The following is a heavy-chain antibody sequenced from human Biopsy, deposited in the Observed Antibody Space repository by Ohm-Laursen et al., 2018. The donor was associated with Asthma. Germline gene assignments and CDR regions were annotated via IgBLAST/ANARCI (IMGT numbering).Heavy chain of an antibody. J-gene: IGHJ6*02. D-gene: IGHD6-13*01. V-gene: IGHV1-69*06. CDR1: GYTFSNYA. CDR3: ASPSSSREILYYYYNMDI. CDR2: ISPVFGST. Sequence: GASVKVSCKASGYTFSNYAISWVRQAPGLGLEWMGGISPVFGSTNIAQKFQGRVTISADIFTKTAYLEVSSLRSDDTAVYYCASPSSSREILYYYYNMDIWGQGTTVTV.